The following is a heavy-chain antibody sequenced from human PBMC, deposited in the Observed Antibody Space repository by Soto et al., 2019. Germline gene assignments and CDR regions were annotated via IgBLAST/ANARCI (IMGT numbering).Heavy chain of an antibody. V-gene: IGHV3-74*01. Sequence: EVQLVESVGGLVQPGGSLRLSCAASGFTFRSYWMHWVRQAPGKGLVWVSRMDSDGSSKSYADSVKGRFTISRDNAKNTLYLQMNSLRADDTAVYYCASMDLEVADDALDIWGQGTMVTVST. CDR1: GFTFRSYW. D-gene: IGHD6-19*01. CDR2: MDSDGSSK. J-gene: IGHJ3*02. CDR3: ASMDLEVADDALDI.